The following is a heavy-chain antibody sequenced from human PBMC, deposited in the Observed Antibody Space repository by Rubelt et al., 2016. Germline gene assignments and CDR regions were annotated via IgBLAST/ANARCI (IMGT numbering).Heavy chain of an antibody. CDR2: FFHDGST. CDR3: ARPTGASSASGSFLV. D-gene: IGHD3-10*01. Sequence: QVQLQESGPGLVKPSETLSLTCTVSGYSINNGYYWGWIRQPPGKGLEWIASFFHDGSTKYNPSLKSRVTKSKDGSKNQFSLNLGSGTAADTAVYYCARPTGASSASGSFLVWGQGTLVTVSS. J-gene: IGHJ4*02. V-gene: IGHV4-38-2*02. CDR1: GYSINNGYY.